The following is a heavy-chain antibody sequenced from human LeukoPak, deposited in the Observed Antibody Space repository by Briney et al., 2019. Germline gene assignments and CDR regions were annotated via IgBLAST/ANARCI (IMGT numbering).Heavy chain of an antibody. J-gene: IGHJ3*02. CDR3: AKVTSYGFADAFDI. CDR2: ISWNSGSI. CDR1: GFTFDDYA. V-gene: IGHV3-9*01. Sequence: GGSLRLSCAASGFTFDDYAMHWVRQAPGKGLEWGSGISWNSGSIGYADSVKGRFTISRDNAKNSLYLQINSLRAEDTALYYCAKVTSYGFADAFDIWGQGTMVTVSS. D-gene: IGHD5-18*01.